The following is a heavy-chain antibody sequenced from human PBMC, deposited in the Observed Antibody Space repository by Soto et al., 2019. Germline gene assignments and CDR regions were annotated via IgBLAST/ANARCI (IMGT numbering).Heavy chain of an antibody. V-gene: IGHV3-23*01. CDR1: GFTFGNYA. D-gene: IGHD2-8*01. J-gene: IGHJ1*01. CDR3: ARWLGVVHCTNGLLQRFQH. Sequence: EAQLLESGGDLVQPGGSLRLSCAASGFTFGNYAMSWVRQAPGKGLEWVSNIGGSGGDTYYAGSVKDRFTISRDNSENTLYLQMNRLRAEDTAVYYCARWLGVVHCTNGLLQRFQHWGQGTLVTVSS. CDR2: IGGSGGDT.